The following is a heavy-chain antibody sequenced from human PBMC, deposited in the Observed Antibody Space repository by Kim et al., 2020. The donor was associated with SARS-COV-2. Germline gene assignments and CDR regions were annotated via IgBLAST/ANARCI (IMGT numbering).Heavy chain of an antibody. J-gene: IGHJ4*02. Sequence: SETLSLTCAVYGGSFSGYYWSWIRQPPGKGLEWIGEINHSGSTNYNPSLKSRVTISVDTSKNQFSLKLSSVTAADTAVYYCARGPTRRLWVRGRFDYWGQGTLVTVSS. CDR2: INHSGST. D-gene: IGHD5-18*01. CDR3: ARGPTRRLWVRGRFDY. V-gene: IGHV4-34*01. CDR1: GGSFSGYY.